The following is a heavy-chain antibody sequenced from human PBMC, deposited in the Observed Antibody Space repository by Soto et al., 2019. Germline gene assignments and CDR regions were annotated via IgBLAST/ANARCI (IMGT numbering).Heavy chain of an antibody. V-gene: IGHV3-21*04. D-gene: IGHD2-2*01. CDR2: ISTSSDYI. J-gene: IGHJ6*02. Sequence: GGSLRLSCAASGFTFSSYSMNWVRQAPGKGLEWVSSISTSSDYIYYADSVKGRFTISRDNAKNSLYLQMNSLRAEDTAVYYCARNCISTSCHVHYGMDVWGQGTTVTVSS. CDR1: GFTFSSYS. CDR3: ARNCISTSCHVHYGMDV.